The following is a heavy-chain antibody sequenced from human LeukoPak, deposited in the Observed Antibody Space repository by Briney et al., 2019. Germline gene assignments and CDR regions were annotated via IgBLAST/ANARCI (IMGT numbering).Heavy chain of an antibody. D-gene: IGHD3-22*01. V-gene: IGHV1-69*04. Sequence: GASVKVSCKASGYTFTSYYMHWVRQAPGQGLEWMGRIIPIFGIANYAQKFQGRVTITADKSTSTAYMELSSLRSEDTAVYYCARDQDYYDSSGYLDYWGQGTLVTVSS. CDR2: IIPIFGIA. CDR1: GYTFTSYY. CDR3: ARDQDYYDSSGYLDY. J-gene: IGHJ4*02.